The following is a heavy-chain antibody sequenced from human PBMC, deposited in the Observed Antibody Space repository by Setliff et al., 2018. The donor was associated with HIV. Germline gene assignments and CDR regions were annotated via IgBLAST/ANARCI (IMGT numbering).Heavy chain of an antibody. CDR2: IYPGDSDT. CDR3: ARVRLTMIMMVDYFDQ. D-gene: IGHD3-22*01. CDR1: GYSFTSYW. V-gene: IGHV5-51*01. Sequence: GESLKISCKGSGYSFTSYWIGWVRQMPGKGLEWMGIIYPGDSDTRYGPSFQGQVTISADKSISTAYLQWSSLKASDTAMYYCARVRLTMIMMVDYFDQWGQGTQVTVSS. J-gene: IGHJ4*02.